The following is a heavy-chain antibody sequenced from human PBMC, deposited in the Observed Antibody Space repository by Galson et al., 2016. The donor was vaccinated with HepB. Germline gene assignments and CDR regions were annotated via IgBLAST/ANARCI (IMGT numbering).Heavy chain of an antibody. D-gene: IGHD3-10*01. CDR2: IYWDDDK. Sequence: PALVKPTQTLTLTCSFSGFSLTTRGVGVGWIRQPPGKALEWLAHIYWDDDKRYSPSLRTRVTITKDTSKKQVVLKMTNMDPVDTATYYRVHVLWLGESYYFDYWGQGTLVTVSS. V-gene: IGHV2-5*02. J-gene: IGHJ4*02. CDR3: VHVLWLGESYYFDY. CDR1: GFSLTTRGVG.